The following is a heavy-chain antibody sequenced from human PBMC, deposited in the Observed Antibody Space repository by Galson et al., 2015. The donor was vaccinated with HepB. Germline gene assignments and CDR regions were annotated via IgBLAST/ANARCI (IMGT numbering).Heavy chain of an antibody. Sequence: SLRLSCAASGFAFSRYSMNWVRQAPGKGLEWVSSISSSSSYIYYADSVKGRFTISRDNAKNSLYLQMNSLRAEDTAVYYCARVSVQSNHYYDSSANDYDAFDIWGQGTMVTVSS. J-gene: IGHJ3*02. CDR1: GFAFSRYS. V-gene: IGHV3-21*01. CDR2: ISSSSSYI. D-gene: IGHD3-22*01. CDR3: ARVSVQSNHYYDSSANDYDAFDI.